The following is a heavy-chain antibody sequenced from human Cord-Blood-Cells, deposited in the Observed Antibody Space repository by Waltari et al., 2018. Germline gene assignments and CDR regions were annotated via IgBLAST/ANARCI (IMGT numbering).Heavy chain of an antibody. CDR3: SRGGGDGEFYFDY. CDR2: INPNSGGT. CDR1: GYTFTGHY. V-gene: IGHV1-2*04. Sequence: QVQLVQSGAEVKKPGASVKVSCMASGYTFTGHYMHWVRQAPGQGLEWMGWINPNSGGTNYAQKFQGWVTMTRDTSISTAYMELSRLRSDDTAVYYCSRGGGDGEFYFDYWGQGTLVTVSS. D-gene: IGHD2-21*02. J-gene: IGHJ4*02.